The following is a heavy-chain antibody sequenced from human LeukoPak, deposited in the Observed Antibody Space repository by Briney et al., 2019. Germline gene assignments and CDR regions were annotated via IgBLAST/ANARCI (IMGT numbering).Heavy chain of an antibody. CDR2: IYHSGST. Sequence: PSETLSLTCTVSGYSISSGYYWGWIRQPPGKGLEWIGSIYHSGSTYYNPSLKSRVTISVDTSKNQFSLKLSSVTAADTAVYYCARSPTSHKYYDSSGYYYAYDAFDIWGQGTMVTVSS. V-gene: IGHV4-38-2*02. CDR3: ARSPTSHKYYDSSGYYYAYDAFDI. J-gene: IGHJ3*02. D-gene: IGHD3-22*01. CDR1: GYSISSGYY.